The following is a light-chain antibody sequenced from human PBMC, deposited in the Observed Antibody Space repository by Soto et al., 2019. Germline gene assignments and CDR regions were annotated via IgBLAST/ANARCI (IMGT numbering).Light chain of an antibody. Sequence: EIVSTQSPGAISLYSLERANVSCRSSQSVSSSYLAWYQQKPGQAPRLLIYGASSRATGIPDRFSGSGSGTDFTLTISRLEPEDFAVYYCQQYGSSPETFGQGQQREIK. CDR3: QQYGSSPET. V-gene: IGKV3-20*01. J-gene: IGKJ5*01. CDR2: GAS. CDR1: QSVSSSY.